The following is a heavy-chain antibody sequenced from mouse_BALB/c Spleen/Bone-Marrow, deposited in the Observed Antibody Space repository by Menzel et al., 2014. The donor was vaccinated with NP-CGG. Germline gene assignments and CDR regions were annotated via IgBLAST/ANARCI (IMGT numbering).Heavy chain of an antibody. V-gene: IGHV1-4*01. J-gene: IGHJ4*01. CDR3: ARVYGNYDAMDY. CDR1: GYTFTTYT. Sequence: VQVVESGAELARPGASVKMSCRASGYTFTTYTMHWVKPRPGQGLEWIGYINPSSGYTYYNQKFKDKATLTADKSSSAAYLQLSSLTSEDSAVYYCARVYGNYDAMDYWGQGTSVTVSS. D-gene: IGHD2-1*01. CDR2: INPSSGYT.